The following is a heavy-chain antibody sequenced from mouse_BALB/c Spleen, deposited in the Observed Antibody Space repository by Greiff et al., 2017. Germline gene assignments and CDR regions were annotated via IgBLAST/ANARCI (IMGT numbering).Heavy chain of an antibody. CDR3: ARDRGDYYGSSHYFDY. V-gene: IGHV2-9*02. CDR2: IWAGGST. D-gene: IGHD1-1*01. Sequence: VMLVESGPGLVAPSQSLSITCTVSGFSLTSYGVHWVRQPPGKGLEWLGVIWAGGSTNYNSALMSRLSISKDNSKSQVFLKMNSLQTDDTAMYYCARDRGDYYGSSHYFDYWGQGTTLTVSS. CDR1: GFSLTSYG. J-gene: IGHJ2*01.